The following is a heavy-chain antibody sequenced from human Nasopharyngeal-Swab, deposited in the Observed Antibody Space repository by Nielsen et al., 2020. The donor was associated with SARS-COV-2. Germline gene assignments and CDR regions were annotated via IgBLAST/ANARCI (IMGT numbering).Heavy chain of an antibody. CDR3: AREYYESAGMSPFDY. D-gene: IGHD3-22*01. V-gene: IGHV1-69*10. J-gene: IGHJ4*02. CDR2: LIPMNDIA. Sequence: WVRQAPGQGLEWMGGLIPMNDIANYAQKFQGRVTITADQSTSTAYMELSSLTSEDTAVYYCAREYYESAGMSPFDYWGQGTLVTVSS.